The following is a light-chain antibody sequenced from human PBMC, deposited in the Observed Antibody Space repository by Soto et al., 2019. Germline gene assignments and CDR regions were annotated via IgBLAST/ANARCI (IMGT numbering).Light chain of an antibody. CDR1: SSDIGAGYR. J-gene: IGLJ2*01. CDR3: QSFDKYLSAVV. Sequence: QLVLTQPPSVSGAPGERVTISCTGSSSDIGAGYRVRWYQQVPGTAPKLLIYDNTNRPSGVSVRFSGSKSGTSASLAIPGLQAEDEADYYCQSFDKYLSAVVFGGGTKVTVL. CDR2: DNT. V-gene: IGLV1-40*01.